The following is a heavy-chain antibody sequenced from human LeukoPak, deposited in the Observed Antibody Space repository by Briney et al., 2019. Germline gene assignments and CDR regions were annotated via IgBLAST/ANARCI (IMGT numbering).Heavy chain of an antibody. CDR2: ISNDGSNK. V-gene: IGHV3-30*18. J-gene: IGHJ4*02. CDR1: GLTLNSYG. Sequence: GGSLRLSCVASGLTLNSYGMHWVRQAPGKGLEWVAAISNDGSNKYYGDSVKGRFIISRDNPKNTVYLQMNSLRAEDTAVYYCTKDRYCDSTSCPTDYWGQGTLVIVSS. D-gene: IGHD3-22*01. CDR3: TKDRYCDSTSCPTDY.